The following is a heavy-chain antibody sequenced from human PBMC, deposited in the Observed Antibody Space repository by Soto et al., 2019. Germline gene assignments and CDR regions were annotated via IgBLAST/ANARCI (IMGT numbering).Heavy chain of an antibody. J-gene: IGHJ5*02. CDR2: ISYDGSNK. CDR1: GFTFSSYG. Sequence: QVQLVESGGGVVQPGRSLRLSCAASGFTFSSYGMHWVRQAPGKGLEWVAVISYDGSNKYYADSVKGRFTISRDNSKNTLYLQLNHLSAEDSAVYYCAKDEKLAYCGGDCSPGWFDPWGQGTLVTVSS. V-gene: IGHV3-30*18. CDR3: AKDEKLAYCGGDCSPGWFDP. D-gene: IGHD2-21*02.